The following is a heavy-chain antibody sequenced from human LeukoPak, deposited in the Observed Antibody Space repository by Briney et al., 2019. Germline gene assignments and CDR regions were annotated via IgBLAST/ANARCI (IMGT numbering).Heavy chain of an antibody. V-gene: IGHV4-34*01. J-gene: IGHJ4*02. D-gene: IGHD5-12*01. CDR3: ARLSGYHFDY. CDR2: INPSGRT. Sequence: PSETLSLTCGVYSGSLSDKYWSWIRQPPGKWLEWIGEINPSGRTNYNPSLKSRVTMSIDTSKNQFSLKLSSVTAADTAVYYCARLSGYHFDYWGQGALVTVSS. CDR1: SGSLSDKY.